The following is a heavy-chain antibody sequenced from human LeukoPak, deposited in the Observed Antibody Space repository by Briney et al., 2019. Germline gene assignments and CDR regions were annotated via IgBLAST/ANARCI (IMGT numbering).Heavy chain of an antibody. CDR1: GFTFSSYW. Sequence: GGSLRLSCAASGFTFSSYWMSWVRQAPGKGLEWVANIKQDGSEKYYVDSVKGRFTIFRDNTKTSLYLQMDNLRVEDTAVYYCARPSFRTGSYFDHWGQGALVTVSS. CDR2: IKQDGSEK. J-gene: IGHJ4*02. CDR3: ARPSFRTGSYFDH. D-gene: IGHD3/OR15-3a*01. V-gene: IGHV3-7*01.